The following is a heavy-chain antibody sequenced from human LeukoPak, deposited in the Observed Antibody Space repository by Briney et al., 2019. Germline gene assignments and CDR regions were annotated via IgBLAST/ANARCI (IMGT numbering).Heavy chain of an antibody. CDR3: ARLPSGIAARRHYFDY. J-gene: IGHJ4*02. V-gene: IGHV4-39*07. D-gene: IGHD6-6*01. CDR1: GGSISSSIYY. CDR2: FFYNGAT. Sequence: PSETVSLTCIVSGGSISSSIYYWAWVRQPPGEGLGWIGAFFYNGATQYSPSLRSRVTITVDTSKNPSYLKLSTLTAADTAVYYCARLPSGIAARRHYFDYWGQGTLVTVSS.